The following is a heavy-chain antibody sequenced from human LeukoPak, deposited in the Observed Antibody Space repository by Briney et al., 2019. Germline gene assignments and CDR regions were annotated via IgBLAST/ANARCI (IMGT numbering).Heavy chain of an antibody. V-gene: IGHV3-7*01. Sequence: GGSLRLSCEASGFSFSAAWMTWVRQAPGKGLEWVATIKNDGSDKYYVDSVKGRFTLSRDNAKNSVYLQMNSLRVEDTAVYYCVNLGYSDGGQGTLVTVSS. CDR1: GFSFSAAW. CDR2: IKNDGSDK. CDR3: VNLGYSD. J-gene: IGHJ4*02. D-gene: IGHD5-12*01.